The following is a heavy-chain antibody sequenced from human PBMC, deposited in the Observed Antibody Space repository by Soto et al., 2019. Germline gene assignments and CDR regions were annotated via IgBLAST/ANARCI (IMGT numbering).Heavy chain of an antibody. D-gene: IGHD1-26*01. Sequence: QVQLVQSGPEVKKPGASVKDSCKASGYTFTTYDFNWVRQAPGQGLEWMGWLNPKSGMTGSAQKFQGRVTMTRDSCISTVYMESSSLRSEDMAVYYCARVAGSPDYWGQGTLVTVSS. CDR2: LNPKSGMT. V-gene: IGHV1-8*01. CDR3: ARVAGSPDY. CDR1: GYTFTTYD. J-gene: IGHJ4*02.